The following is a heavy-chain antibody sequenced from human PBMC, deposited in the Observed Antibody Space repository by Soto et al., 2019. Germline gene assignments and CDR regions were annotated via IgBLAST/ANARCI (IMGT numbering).Heavy chain of an antibody. Sequence: GSLRLSCSGSGFSFNSYWMHWVRQAPGKGLVWVSRITSDGRSTKYVDSVKGRFTISRDNAKNTLYLQMNSLRAEDTAIYYCALSGNCPYDAFDMWGQGTMVTVSS. CDR3: ALSGNCPYDAFDM. CDR2: ITSDGRST. J-gene: IGHJ3*02. V-gene: IGHV3-74*03. D-gene: IGHD1-26*01. CDR1: GFSFNSYW.